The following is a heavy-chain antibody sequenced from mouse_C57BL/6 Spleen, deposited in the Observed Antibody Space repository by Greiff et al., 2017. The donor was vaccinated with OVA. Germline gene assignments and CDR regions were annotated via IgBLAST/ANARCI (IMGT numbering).Heavy chain of an antibody. CDR2: INPNNGGT. J-gene: IGHJ3*01. D-gene: IGHD1-1*02. V-gene: IGHV1-26*01. Sequence: EVQLQQSGPELVKPGASVKISCKASGYTFTDYYMNWVKQSHGKSLEWIGDINPNNGGTSYNQKFKGKATLTVDKSSSTAYMELRSLTSEDSAVYYCAREVGDAYWGQGTLVTVSA. CDR1: GYTFTDYY. CDR3: AREVGDAY.